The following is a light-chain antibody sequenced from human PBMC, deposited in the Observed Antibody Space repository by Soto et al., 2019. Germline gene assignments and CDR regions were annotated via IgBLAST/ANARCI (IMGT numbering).Light chain of an antibody. J-gene: IGLJ2*01. CDR3: GTWDSSLSAVV. CDR2: ENN. V-gene: IGLV1-51*02. Sequence: QSVLTQPPSVSAAAGQKVTISCSGSSSNIGNNYVSWYQQLRGTAPKLLIYENNKRPSGIPDRFSGSKSGTSATLGITGLQTGDEDDYYCGTWDSSLSAVVFGGGTKLTVL. CDR1: SSNIGNNY.